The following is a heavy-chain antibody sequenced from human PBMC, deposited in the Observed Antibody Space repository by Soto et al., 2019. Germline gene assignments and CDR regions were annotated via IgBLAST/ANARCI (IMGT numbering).Heavy chain of an antibody. D-gene: IGHD4-17*01. CDR1: GFTFSTYA. V-gene: IGHV3-23*01. J-gene: IGHJ4*02. CDR2: ISYSGGGT. CDR3: AKDFARRMTTVTTRYFDY. Sequence: EVQLLESGGGLVQPRGSLRLSCVASGFTFSTYAMSWVRQAPGKGLEWVSGISYSGGGTYYADSVKGRFTISRDNSKNTLYLQMSNLRADDTALYYCAKDFARRMTTVTTRYFDYWGQGTLVTVSS.